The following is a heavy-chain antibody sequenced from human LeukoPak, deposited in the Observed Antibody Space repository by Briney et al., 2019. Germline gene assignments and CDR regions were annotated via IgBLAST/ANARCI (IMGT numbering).Heavy chain of an antibody. CDR3: ARVGDGYNVGFDY. Sequence: GGSLRLSCAASGFTFSSYSMNWVRQAPGQGLEWVSYVSSSNSTIYYADSVKGRFTISRDNAKNSLYLQMNSLRAEDTAVYYCARVGDGYNVGFDYWGQGTLVTVSS. V-gene: IGHV3-48*01. CDR2: VSSSNSTI. CDR1: GFTFSSYS. D-gene: IGHD5-24*01. J-gene: IGHJ4*02.